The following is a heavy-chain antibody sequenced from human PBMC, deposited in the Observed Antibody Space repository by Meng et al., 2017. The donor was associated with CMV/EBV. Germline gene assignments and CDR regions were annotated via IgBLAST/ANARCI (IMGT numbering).Heavy chain of an antibody. V-gene: IGHV3-30-3*01. J-gene: IGHJ4*02. CDR2: ISYDGTDE. CDR1: GFTFSPYA. D-gene: IGHD1-7*01. Sequence: SGFTFSPYAMHCVRQAPGQGLDWVAVISYDGTDEYYADSVKGRFTISRDNSKNTLYLQMNSLRPEDTAVYYCAREPNGNYRYYFDYWGQGTLVTVSS. CDR3: AREPNGNYRYYFDY.